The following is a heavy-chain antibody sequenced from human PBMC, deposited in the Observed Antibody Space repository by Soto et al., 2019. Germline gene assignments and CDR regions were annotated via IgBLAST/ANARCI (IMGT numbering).Heavy chain of an antibody. CDR2: MNPNSGNT. Sequence: ASLKVSCKASGYTFTSYDINWVRQATGQGLEWMGWMNPNSGNTGYAQKFQGRVTMTRNTSISTAYMELSSLRSEDTAVYYCARGKAFGSYYWFDPWGQGTLVTVSS. V-gene: IGHV1-8*01. CDR1: GYTFTSYD. D-gene: IGHD1-26*01. J-gene: IGHJ5*02. CDR3: ARGKAFGSYYWFDP.